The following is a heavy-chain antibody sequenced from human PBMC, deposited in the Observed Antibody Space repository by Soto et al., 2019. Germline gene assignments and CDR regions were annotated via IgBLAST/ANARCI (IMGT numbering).Heavy chain of an antibody. CDR3: ASYYGSGGNYYFFGV. CDR2: LYSAGRI. D-gene: IGHD3-10*01. Sequence: EVQAVESGGGLVQPGGSLRLSCAASGFTVSSKYMGWVRQGPGKRLECVSVLYSAGRIHYADSVKGRFTISGDNSGTTLYLQMNSLRAEETAVYYCASYYGSGGNYYFFGVWGKGTTVTVSS. V-gene: IGHV3-66*01. CDR1: GFTVSSKY. J-gene: IGHJ6*03.